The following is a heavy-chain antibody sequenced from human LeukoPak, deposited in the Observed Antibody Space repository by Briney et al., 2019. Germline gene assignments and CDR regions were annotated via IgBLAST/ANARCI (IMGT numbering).Heavy chain of an antibody. CDR2: ISAYNGNT. J-gene: IGHJ4*02. V-gene: IGHV1-18*01. Sequence: ASVKVSCKASGYTFTSYGISWVRQAPGQGLEWMGWISAYNGNTNYAQKPQGRVTMTTDTSTSTAYMELRSLRSDDTAVYYCAREAGGDYYDSSGYLIHFDYWGQGTLVTVSS. CDR1: GYTFTSYG. D-gene: IGHD3-22*01. CDR3: AREAGGDYYDSSGYLIHFDY.